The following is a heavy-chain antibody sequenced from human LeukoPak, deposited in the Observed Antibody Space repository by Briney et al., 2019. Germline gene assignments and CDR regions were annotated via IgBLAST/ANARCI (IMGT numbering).Heavy chain of an antibody. V-gene: IGHV3-20*04. Sequence: GGSLRLSCATSGFTFVDYGLSWVRRAPGKGLEWLCAINYNGAITDYADSVKGRFTISRDDAKNSLYLRMDSLRAEDTALYYCARDRLGPSFSVSHFDLWGQGTLVTVSS. CDR1: GFTFVDYG. CDR3: ARDRLGPSFSVSHFDL. J-gene: IGHJ4*02. CDR2: INYNGAIT. D-gene: IGHD3-3*02.